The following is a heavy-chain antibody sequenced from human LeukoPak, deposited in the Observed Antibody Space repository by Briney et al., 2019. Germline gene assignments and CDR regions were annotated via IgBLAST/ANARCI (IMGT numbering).Heavy chain of an antibody. CDR2: FYSVGST. V-gene: IGHV3-53*01. D-gene: IGHD3-22*01. CDR1: GFTVSSNH. Sequence: GGSLRLPCAASGFTVSSNHMNWVRRAPGKGREGVSAFYSVGSTNYADSVKGRFTLSRDNSKNTLYLQMNSLGAEDTAVYYRARATYYYDSSGYRDFYFDDWGQGTLVTVSS. CDR3: ARATYYYDSSGYRDFYFDD. J-gene: IGHJ4*02.